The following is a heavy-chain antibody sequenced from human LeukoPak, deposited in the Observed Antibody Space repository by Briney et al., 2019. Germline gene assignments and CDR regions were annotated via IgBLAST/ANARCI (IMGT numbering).Heavy chain of an antibody. D-gene: IGHD2-21*02. CDR3: ASSVVTANYYYFDY. CDR2: IYYSGST. Sequence: SETLSLTCTVSGGSISSGGYYWSWIRQYPGKGLEWIGYIYYSGSTYYNPSLKSRVTISVDKSKNQFSLKLSSVTAADTAVYYCASSVVTANYYYFDYWGQGTLVTVSS. CDR1: GGSISSGGYY. V-gene: IGHV4-31*03. J-gene: IGHJ4*02.